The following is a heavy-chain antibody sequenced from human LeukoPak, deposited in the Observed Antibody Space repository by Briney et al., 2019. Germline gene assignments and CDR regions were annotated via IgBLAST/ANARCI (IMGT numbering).Heavy chain of an antibody. CDR1: GFTFSSYA. CDR2: ISGSGGST. D-gene: IGHD2-15*01. CDR3: AKDLEPPCSGGSWKVCLVDP. Sequence: PGGSLRLSCAASGFTFSSYAMSWVRQAPGKGLEWVSAISGSGGSTYYADSVKGRFTISRDNSKNTLYLQMNSLRAEDTAVYYCAKDLEPPCSGGSWKVCLVDPWGQGTLVIVSS. J-gene: IGHJ5*02. V-gene: IGHV3-23*01.